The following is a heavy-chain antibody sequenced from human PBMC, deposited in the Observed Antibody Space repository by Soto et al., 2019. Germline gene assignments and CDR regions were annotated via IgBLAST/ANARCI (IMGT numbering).Heavy chain of an antibody. Sequence: SETLALTCTFSGRSISSYYWSWIRQPPGKGLEWIGYIYYSGSTNYNPSLKSRVTISVDTSKNQFSLKLSSVTAADTAVYYCARNYGDYFDYWGQGTLVTVSS. V-gene: IGHV4-59*01. CDR3: ARNYGDYFDY. CDR1: GRSISSYY. D-gene: IGHD4-17*01. J-gene: IGHJ4*02. CDR2: IYYSGST.